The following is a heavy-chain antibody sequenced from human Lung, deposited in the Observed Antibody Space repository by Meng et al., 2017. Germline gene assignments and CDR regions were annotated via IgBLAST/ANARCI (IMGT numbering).Heavy chain of an antibody. CDR1: GFTFTDHW. D-gene: IGHD1-1*01. CDR3: TNDRLNH. V-gene: IGHV3-74*01. Sequence: EGRLVKSGGGLVPLGGSLRHSWAASGFTFTDHWMHWVRQGPGKGLVWVSRINRDGTKPTYADSVKGRFTISRDNAKNTLYLQMNNLRAEDTAFYYCTNDRLNHWGQGALVTVSS. J-gene: IGHJ1*01. CDR2: INRDGTKP.